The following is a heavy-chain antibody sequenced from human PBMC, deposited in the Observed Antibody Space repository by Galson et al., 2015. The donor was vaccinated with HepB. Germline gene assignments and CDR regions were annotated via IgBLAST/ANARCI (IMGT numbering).Heavy chain of an antibody. CDR3: AKDRGVAGRSPFDY. J-gene: IGHJ4*02. D-gene: IGHD3-10*01. V-gene: IGHV3-30*18. CDR1: GFIFNNYG. CDR2: ISNDGSNK. Sequence: SLRLSCAASGFIFNNYGMHWVRQAPGKGLEWVAVISNDGSNKNFAASVKGRVTISRDNSKNTLNLQMNSLRAEDTAVYYCAKDRGVAGRSPFDYWGQGTLVTVSS.